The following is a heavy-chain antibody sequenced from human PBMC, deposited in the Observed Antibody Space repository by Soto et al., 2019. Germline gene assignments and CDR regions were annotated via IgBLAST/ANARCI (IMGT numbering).Heavy chain of an antibody. Sequence: PGGSLRLSCTASGFTFSSYWMSWVRQAPGKGLEWVANIKQDGSEKYYVDSVKGRFTISRDNAKNSLYLQMNSLRAEDTAVYYCARVVVPAAIRSFWFDPWGQGTLVTVSS. V-gene: IGHV3-7*01. D-gene: IGHD2-2*01. CDR2: IKQDGSEK. J-gene: IGHJ5*02. CDR1: GFTFSSYW. CDR3: ARVVVPAAIRSFWFDP.